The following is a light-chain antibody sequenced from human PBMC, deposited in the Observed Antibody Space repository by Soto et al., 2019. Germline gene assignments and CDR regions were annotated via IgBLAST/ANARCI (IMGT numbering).Light chain of an antibody. CDR2: AAS. J-gene: IGKJ1*01. Sequence: DIQMTQSPSSLSASVGDRVTITCRASQSISNYLNWYQQKPGKAPTLLMYAASTLQSGVPSRFSGSRSGTDFTLTISSLQPEDFATYYCQQSYSTPRTFGQGTKVEI. CDR1: QSISNY. CDR3: QQSYSTPRT. V-gene: IGKV1-39*01.